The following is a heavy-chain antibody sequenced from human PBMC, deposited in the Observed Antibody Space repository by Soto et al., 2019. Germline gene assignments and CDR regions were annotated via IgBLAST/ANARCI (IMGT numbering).Heavy chain of an antibody. J-gene: IGHJ4*01. CDR1: STPISSYY. CDR2: IYYTGTT. V-gene: IGHV4-59*08. D-gene: IGHD2-21*01. CDR3: AGVGEYYQSFDY. Sequence: AVPLSLTCTVSSTPISSYYWSWFRQPPGQGLEWVGYIYYTGTTTYNPSLKSRVSISVDASKSQFSLNLRSVTAADTAVYYCAGVGEYYQSFDYWGSGALVT.